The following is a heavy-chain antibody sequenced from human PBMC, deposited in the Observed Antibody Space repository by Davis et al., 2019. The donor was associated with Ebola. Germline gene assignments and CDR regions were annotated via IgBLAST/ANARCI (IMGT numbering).Heavy chain of an antibody. CDR1: GFTFSNAW. J-gene: IGHJ6*02. CDR2: IKSKTDGGTT. D-gene: IGHD3-10*01. Sequence: PGGSLRLSCAASGFTFSNAWMSWVRQAPGKGLEWVGRIKSKTDGGTTDYAAPVKGRFTISRDDSKNTLYLQMNSLKTEDTAVYYCTTVSRYYPPHYGMDVWGQGTTVTVSS. CDR3: TTVSRYYPPHYGMDV. V-gene: IGHV3-15*01.